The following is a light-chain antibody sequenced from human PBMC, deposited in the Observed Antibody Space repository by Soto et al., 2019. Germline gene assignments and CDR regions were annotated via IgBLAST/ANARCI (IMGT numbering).Light chain of an antibody. CDR3: QQYNSYST. J-gene: IGKJ1*01. V-gene: IGKV1-5*01. CDR2: DAS. CDR1: QSISSW. Sequence: DSQMTQSPSTLSASVGDRVTITFRASQSISSWLAWYQQKPGKAPKLLIYDASSLESGVPSRFSGSGSGTEFTLTISSLQPDDFATYYCQQYNSYSTFGQGTKVDI.